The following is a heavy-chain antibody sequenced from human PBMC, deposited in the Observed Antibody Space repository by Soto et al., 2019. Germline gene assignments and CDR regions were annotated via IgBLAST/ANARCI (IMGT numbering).Heavy chain of an antibody. D-gene: IGHD4-4*01. CDR3: VRDDYSFDY. Sequence: PGGSLRLSCAASGFTFSRYWMNWVRQAPGRGLEWVSRIDSDGSGTSYADSVEGRFTISRDNAKNTVYLQMNSLRADDTAVYYCVRDDYSFDYWGQGTLVTVSS. V-gene: IGHV3-74*01. CDR2: IDSDGSGT. CDR1: GFTFSRYW. J-gene: IGHJ4*02.